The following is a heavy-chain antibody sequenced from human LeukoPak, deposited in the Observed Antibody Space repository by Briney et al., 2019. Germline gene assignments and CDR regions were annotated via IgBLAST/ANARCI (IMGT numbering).Heavy chain of an antibody. CDR2: VCGRGSST. J-gene: IGHJ4*02. V-gene: IGHV3-23*01. CDR3: AKSASDSCYSSSDY. Sequence: GGSPRLSCVASGFTFSNYAMSWVRQAPGKGLEWVSTVCGRGSSTYYADSVKGRFTISRDNSKNTLCVQMNSLRAEDTAVYYCAKSASDSCYSSSDYWGQGTLVTVSS. CDR1: GFTFSNYA. D-gene: IGHD2-15*01.